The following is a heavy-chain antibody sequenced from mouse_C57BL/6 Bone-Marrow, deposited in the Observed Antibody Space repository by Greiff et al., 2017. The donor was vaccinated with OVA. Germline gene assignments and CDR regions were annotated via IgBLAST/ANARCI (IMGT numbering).Heavy chain of an antibody. V-gene: IGHV1-50*01. Sequence: QVQLQQPGAELVKPGASVKLSCKASGYTFTSYWMQWVKQRPGQGLEWIGEIDPSDSYTSYNQKFKGKATLTVDTSSSTAYMQLSSLTSEDSAVYYCARKVIYYGYDDWYFDVWGTGTTVTVSS. J-gene: IGHJ1*03. D-gene: IGHD2-2*01. CDR2: IDPSDSYT. CDR3: ARKVIYYGYDDWYFDV. CDR1: GYTFTSYW.